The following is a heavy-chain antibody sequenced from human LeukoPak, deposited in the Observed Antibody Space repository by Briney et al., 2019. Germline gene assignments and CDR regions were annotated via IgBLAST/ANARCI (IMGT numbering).Heavy chain of an antibody. J-gene: IGHJ4*02. V-gene: IGHV3-30*04. CDR2: ISHDVKTT. D-gene: IGHD3-10*01. CDR3: VKEAYYGWGSSPTFYFDY. CDR1: GFSFSDSV. Sequence: GKSLRLSCVASGFSFSDSVIHWVRQAPGKGLEWVAVISHDVKTTYYADSAKGRFTISRDNSRNTVFLQMNRLRPEDTAVYYCVKEAYYGWGSSPTFYFDYWGQGTRVTVSS.